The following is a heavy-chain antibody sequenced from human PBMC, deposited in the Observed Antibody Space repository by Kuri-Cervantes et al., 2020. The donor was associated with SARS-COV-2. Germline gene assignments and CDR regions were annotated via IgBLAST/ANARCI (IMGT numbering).Heavy chain of an antibody. Sequence: ASVKVSCKASGYTFTSYGISWVRQAPGQGLEWMGWISAYNGNTNYAQKLQGRVTITRDTSASTAYMELSSLRSEDTAVYYCARGFARFGFDPWGQGTLVTVSS. J-gene: IGHJ5*02. CDR2: ISAYNGNT. V-gene: IGHV1-18*04. CDR1: GYTFTSYG. CDR3: ARGFARFGFDP.